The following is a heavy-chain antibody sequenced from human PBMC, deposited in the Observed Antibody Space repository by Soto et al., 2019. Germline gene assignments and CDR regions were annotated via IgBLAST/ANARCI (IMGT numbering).Heavy chain of an antibody. CDR3: AAVNRVVTAMNDY. CDR1: GFTFTSSA. V-gene: IGHV1-58*01. Sequence: QMQLVQSGPEVKKPGTSVKVSCKASGFTFTSSAVQWVRQARGQRLEWRGWIVVGSGNTNYAQKFQERVTITRDMSTSTAYMELSSLRSEDTAVYYCAAVNRVVTAMNDYWGQGTLVTVSS. CDR2: IVVGSGNT. J-gene: IGHJ4*02. D-gene: IGHD2-21*02.